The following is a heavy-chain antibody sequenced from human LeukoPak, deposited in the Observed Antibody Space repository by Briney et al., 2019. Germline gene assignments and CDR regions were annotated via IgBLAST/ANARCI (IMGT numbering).Heavy chain of an antibody. CDR2: ISAYNGNT. D-gene: IGHD3-10*01. J-gene: IGHJ6*03. CDR1: TYTFTRYG. V-gene: IGHV1-18*01. CDR3: ARVSRSGSTIVYYYYYYMDV. Sequence: ASVKVSCKASTYTFTRYGISWVRQAPGQGLEWMGWISAYNGNTNYAQKLQGRVTMTTDTSTSTAYMELRSLRSDDTAVYYCARVSRSGSTIVYYYYYYMDVWGKGTTVTISS.